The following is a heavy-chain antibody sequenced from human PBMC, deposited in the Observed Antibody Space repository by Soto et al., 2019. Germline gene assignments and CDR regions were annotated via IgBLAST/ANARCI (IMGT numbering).Heavy chain of an antibody. CDR2: INHSGST. D-gene: IGHD3-3*01. CDR1: GGSFSGYY. CDR3: PSRSAPPRYYYYYYMDV. Sequence: PSETLSLTCAVYGGSFSGYYWSWIRQPPGKGLEWIGEINHSGSTNYNPSLKSRVTISVDTSKNQFSLKLSSVTAADTAVYYCPSRSAPPRYYYYYYMDVWGKGTTVTVSS. V-gene: IGHV4-34*01. J-gene: IGHJ6*03.